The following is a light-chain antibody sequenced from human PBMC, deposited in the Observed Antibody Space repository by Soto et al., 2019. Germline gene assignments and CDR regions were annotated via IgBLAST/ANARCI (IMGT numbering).Light chain of an antibody. CDR2: DAS. J-gene: IGKJ5*01. V-gene: IGKV1-5*01. Sequence: VHMTQSASTLSGSVGYRVTIPCRASQSISSWLAWYQQKPGKAPKLLIYDASSLESGVPSRFSGSGSGTEFNLTISSLQPDDSATYYCQQCNRYPITFGQGTRLEIK. CDR3: QQCNRYPIT. CDR1: QSISSW.